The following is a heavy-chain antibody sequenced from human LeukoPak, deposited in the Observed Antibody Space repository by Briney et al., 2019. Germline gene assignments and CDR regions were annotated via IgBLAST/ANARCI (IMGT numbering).Heavy chain of an antibody. Sequence: PSETLSLTCTVSGGSISTSSYYWGWVRQPPGKGLEWIGNIFYSGSTYYSPSLKSRVTISLDTSRNQFSLKLSSVTAADTAVYYCARGGIVGATVLDYWGQGTLVTVSS. D-gene: IGHD1-26*01. CDR2: IFYSGST. V-gene: IGHV4-39*07. CDR3: ARGGIVGATVLDY. CDR1: GGSISTSSYY. J-gene: IGHJ4*02.